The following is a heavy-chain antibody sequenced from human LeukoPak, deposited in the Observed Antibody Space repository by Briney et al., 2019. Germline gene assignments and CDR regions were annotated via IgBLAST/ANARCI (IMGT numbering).Heavy chain of an antibody. CDR2: TYFRSKWIY. D-gene: IGHD3-22*01. V-gene: IGHV6-1*01. Sequence: SQTLSHTCAISGDSVSSTSATWHWIRQSPSRGLEWLARTYFRSKWIYDYAPSLKSRLTISPDTSKNKFALQLSYVTPHDTAVYFGARAGRGYYDYWGRGPLASVSS. J-gene: IGHJ4*02. CDR3: ARAGRGYYDY. CDR1: GDSVSSTSAT.